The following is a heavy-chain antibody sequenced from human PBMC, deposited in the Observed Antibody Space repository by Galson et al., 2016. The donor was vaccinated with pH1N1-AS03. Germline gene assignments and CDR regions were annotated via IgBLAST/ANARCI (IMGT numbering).Heavy chain of an antibody. J-gene: IGHJ4*02. CDR3: ATLSRYSCSGGTCYSEGFDY. D-gene: IGHD2-15*01. V-gene: IGHV4-59*01. CDR1: GFTFSNDW. CDR2: MYYSGIT. Sequence: SGFTFSNDWMNWVRQAPGKGLEWIGYMYYSGITNYNPSLKSRVSISVDTSKNQFSLKLSSVTAADTAVYYCATLSRYSCSGGTCYSEGFDYWGQGTLVTVSS.